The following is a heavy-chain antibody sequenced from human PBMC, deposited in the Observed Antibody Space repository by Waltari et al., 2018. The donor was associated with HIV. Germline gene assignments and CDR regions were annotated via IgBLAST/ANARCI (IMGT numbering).Heavy chain of an antibody. D-gene: IGHD5-18*01. CDR1: GYNIADLS. V-gene: IGHV1-24*01. CDR2: FDPEDGER. J-gene: IGHJ4*02. CDR3: ATGADTAY. Sequence: VQLVQSGAEVRKPGASVKVSCKVSGYNIADLSKHWVRQAPGEGLEWMGGFDPEDGERTYAQKFQGRVTMIEDTSTDTAYMELSSLRSDDTAVYYWATGADTAYWGQGTLVTVSS.